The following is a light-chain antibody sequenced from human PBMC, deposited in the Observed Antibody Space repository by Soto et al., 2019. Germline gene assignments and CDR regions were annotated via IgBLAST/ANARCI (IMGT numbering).Light chain of an antibody. CDR2: DVS. J-gene: IGLJ1*01. V-gene: IGLV2-18*02. Sequence: QSALTQPPSVSGSPGQSVAISCTGTSSDVGGYNRVSGYQQPPGKAPKLLIYDVSNRPSGGSTRFSGSKSGNTASLTISGLQAEDEADYYCTSYASSSAYVFGPGTKLTVL. CDR3: TSYASSSAYV. CDR1: SSDVGGYNR.